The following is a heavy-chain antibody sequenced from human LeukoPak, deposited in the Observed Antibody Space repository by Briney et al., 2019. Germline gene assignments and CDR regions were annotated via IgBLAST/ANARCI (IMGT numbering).Heavy chain of an antibody. J-gene: IGHJ4*02. V-gene: IGHV3-21*01. CDR3: ARRTDWDGIDY. CDR1: GFTCGSYS. Sequence: GGSLTLYCAASGFTCGSYSMNWVRQAQGKGLEWFSSTSSSSSYLYYADSVKGRFTISRDNAKHSLYLQMNSLRAEDTAVYYCARRTDWDGIDYWGQGTLVTVSS. CDR2: TSSSSSYL. D-gene: IGHD3-9*01.